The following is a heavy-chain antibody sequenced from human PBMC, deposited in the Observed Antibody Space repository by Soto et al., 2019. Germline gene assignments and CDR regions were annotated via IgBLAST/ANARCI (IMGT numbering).Heavy chain of an antibody. CDR2: ISKDGRNK. D-gene: IGHD6-13*01. Sequence: GGSLRLSCAASGLTFSSFAMEWVRQAPGKGLEWVAVISKDGRNKYFADSVKGRFTISRDNSKNTLSLQMISLRDEDTAVYYCAKGPRGVAAADFDYWGQGTLVTVSS. V-gene: IGHV3-30*18. CDR3: AKGPRGVAAADFDY. J-gene: IGHJ4*02. CDR1: GLTFSSFA.